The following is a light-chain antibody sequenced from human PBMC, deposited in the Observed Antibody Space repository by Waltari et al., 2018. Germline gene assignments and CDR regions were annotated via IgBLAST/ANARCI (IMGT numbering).Light chain of an antibody. V-gene: IGLV1-40*01. Sequence: QSVLTQPPSVSGAPGQRVTISCTGSGSNIGAGYGVHWYPQLPRAAPKLLIYGSTSRPLGVPDRVFGSTSGTSAFLAITGLQAEDEADYYCQSYDTTLSVVFGGGTKLTVL. CDR2: GST. CDR3: QSYDTTLSVV. J-gene: IGLJ3*02. CDR1: GSNIGAGYG.